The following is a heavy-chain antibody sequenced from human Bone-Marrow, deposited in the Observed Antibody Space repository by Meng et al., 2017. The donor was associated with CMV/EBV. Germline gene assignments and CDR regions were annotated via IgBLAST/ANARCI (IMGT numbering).Heavy chain of an antibody. CDR3: AKDARICGGVTRGPGGIDV. D-gene: IGHD2-21*01. CDR2: IKQDGSDK. V-gene: IGHV3-7*01. J-gene: IGHJ6*02. Sequence: GESLKISCAASGFTFSSYSMSWVRQAPGKGLEWVANIKQDGSDKYYVDSVKGRFTISRDNAKNTLYLQMNSLRAEDTAVYYCAKDARICGGVTRGPGGIDVWGQGTMVTVSS. CDR1: GFTFSSYS.